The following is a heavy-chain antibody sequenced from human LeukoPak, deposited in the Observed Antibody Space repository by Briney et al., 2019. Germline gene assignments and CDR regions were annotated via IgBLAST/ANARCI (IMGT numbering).Heavy chain of an antibody. D-gene: IGHD1-26*01. J-gene: IGHJ5*02. Sequence: GGSLRLSRAASVFSFITYIMNWVRQAPGKGLAWVSSINSDSIWIYYADSVKGRFTISRDNARNSLYLQMKSLRVEDTAVYYCARDAGGRTQREGWFDPWGQGTLVTVSS. CDR1: VFSFITYI. V-gene: IGHV3-21*01. CDR3: ARDAGGRTQREGWFDP. CDR2: INSDSIWI.